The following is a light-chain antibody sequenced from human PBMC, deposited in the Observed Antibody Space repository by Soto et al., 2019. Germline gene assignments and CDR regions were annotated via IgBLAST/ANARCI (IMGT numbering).Light chain of an antibody. CDR1: SSDVGGYNY. CDR3: SSYTSSSTSA. Sequence: QSALTQPASVSGSPGQSITISCTGTSSDVGGYNYVSWYQQHPGKAPKLMIYEVSNRPSGVSNRFSGSKSGNTASLTISGLQAEDEADYYCSSYTSSSTSAFGGGTKLTVL. CDR2: EVS. J-gene: IGLJ2*01. V-gene: IGLV2-14*01.